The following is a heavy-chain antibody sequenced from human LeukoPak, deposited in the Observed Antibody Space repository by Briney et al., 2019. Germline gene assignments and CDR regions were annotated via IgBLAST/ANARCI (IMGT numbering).Heavy chain of an antibody. Sequence: PGGSLRLSCVASRLPFSSYWMNWVRQTPGKGLEWVANIKQDGSEKLYVDSVKGRFTISRDNAKNSLFLQMNSLRAEDTAVYYCVRETSDYYINWFDSWGQGTLVTVSS. CDR2: IKQDGSEK. CDR3: VRETSDYYINWFDS. D-gene: IGHD3-22*01. V-gene: IGHV3-7*01. J-gene: IGHJ5*01. CDR1: RLPFSSYW.